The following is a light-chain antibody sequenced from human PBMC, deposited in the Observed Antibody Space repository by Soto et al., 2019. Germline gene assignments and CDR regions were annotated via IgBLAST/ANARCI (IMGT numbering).Light chain of an antibody. CDR1: QGIRNY. V-gene: IGKV1-9*01. J-gene: IGKJ3*01. CDR3: QQVNSFPRT. Sequence: IQLTQSPSSLSASVGDRVTITCRASQGIRNYLAWYQQKPGRAPRLLIHAASTLQNVVPSRFSGSGSGTDFTLTISSLQPEDFATYNCQQVNSFPRTFGPGTKVDIK. CDR2: AAS.